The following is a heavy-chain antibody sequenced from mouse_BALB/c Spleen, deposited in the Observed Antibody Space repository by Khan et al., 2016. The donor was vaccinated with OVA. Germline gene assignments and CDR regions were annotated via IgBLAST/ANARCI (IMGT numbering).Heavy chain of an antibody. D-gene: IGHD2-12*01. V-gene: IGHV9-2-1*01. CDR1: GYTFTDYS. J-gene: IGHJ2*01. CDR2: INTETGEP. Sequence: QIQFVQSGPELKKPGETVKISCKASGYTFTDYSMHWVKQAPGKGLKWMGWINTETGEPTYADDFKGRFAFSLETSASTAYLQINNLKNEDTATYFCARDSYDYFDYWGQGTTLTVSS. CDR3: ARDSYDYFDY.